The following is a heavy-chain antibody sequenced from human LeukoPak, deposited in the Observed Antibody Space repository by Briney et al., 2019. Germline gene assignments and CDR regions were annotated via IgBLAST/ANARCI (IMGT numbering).Heavy chain of an antibody. Sequence: SETLSLTCTVSGGSISSYYWSWIRQPPGKGLEWTGYIYYSGSTNYNPSLKSRVTISVDTSKNQFSLKLSSVTAADTAVYYCTRGGWYYFYWGQGTLVTVSS. CDR2: IYYSGST. V-gene: IGHV4-59*01. CDR3: TRGGWYYFY. J-gene: IGHJ4*02. CDR1: GGSISSYY. D-gene: IGHD6-19*01.